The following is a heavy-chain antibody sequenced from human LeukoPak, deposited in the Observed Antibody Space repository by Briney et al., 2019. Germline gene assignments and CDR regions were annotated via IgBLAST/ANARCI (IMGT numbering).Heavy chain of an antibody. D-gene: IGHD3-9*01. CDR1: GFSFPTYG. CDR2: ISSHNGNT. CDR3: TSGILNAYYNVFDS. J-gene: IGHJ4*02. Sequence: PVASVKVSCKASGFSFPTYGFSWVRQPPGQGLEWMGWISSHNGNTNYAQKFQGRVTMTADTSTNTAYMELTTLRSDDTAVYYCTSGILNAYYNVFDSWGQGNLVTVSS. V-gene: IGHV1-18*01.